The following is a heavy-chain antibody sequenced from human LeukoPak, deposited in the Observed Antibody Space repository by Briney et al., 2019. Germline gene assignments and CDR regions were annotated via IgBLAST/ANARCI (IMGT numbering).Heavy chain of an antibody. CDR2: INSDGSST. CDR3: ARGYSESYRFGY. V-gene: IGHV3-74*01. D-gene: IGHD1-26*01. J-gene: IGHJ4*01. Sequence: PGGSLRLSCAASGFTFSSYWMHWVRQVPGKGLVWVSRINSDGSSTNYADSVNGRFTISRDNAKNTVYLQMNRRRDEDTAVYYWARGYSESYRFGYWGHGALVTVSP. CDR1: GFTFSSYW.